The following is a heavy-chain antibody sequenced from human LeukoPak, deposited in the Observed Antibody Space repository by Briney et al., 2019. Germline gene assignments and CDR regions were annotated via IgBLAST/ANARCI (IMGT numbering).Heavy chain of an antibody. CDR1: GFTFSSYG. V-gene: IGHV3-30*18. CDR3: AKCPFYYYGSGSYYYFDY. D-gene: IGHD3-10*01. CDR2: ISYDGSNK. Sequence: GGSLRLSCAASGFTFSSYGMHWVRQAPGKGLEWVAVISYDGSNKYYADSVKGRFTISRDNSKNTLYLQMNSLRAEDTAVYYCAKCPFYYYGSGSYYYFDYWGQGTLVTVSS. J-gene: IGHJ4*02.